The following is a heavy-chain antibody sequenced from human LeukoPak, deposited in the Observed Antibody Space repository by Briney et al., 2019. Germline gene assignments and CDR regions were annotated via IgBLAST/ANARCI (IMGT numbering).Heavy chain of an antibody. D-gene: IGHD3-10*01. J-gene: IGHJ4*02. Sequence: GESLKISCKGSRYSFTSYWIGWVRQMPGKGLEWMGIIYPGDSDTRYSPSFQGQVTISADKSISTAYLQWSSLKASDTAMYYCARRGPNYYGSGSYYNYWGQGTLVTVSS. V-gene: IGHV5-51*01. CDR3: ARRGPNYYGSGSYYNY. CDR2: IYPGDSDT. CDR1: RYSFTSYW.